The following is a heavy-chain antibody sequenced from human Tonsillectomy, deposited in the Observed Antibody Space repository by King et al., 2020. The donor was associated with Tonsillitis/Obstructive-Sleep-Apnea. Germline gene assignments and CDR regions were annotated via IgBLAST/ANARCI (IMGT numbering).Heavy chain of an antibody. CDR3: ARDRAQYSSSPGWY. D-gene: IGHD6-6*01. Sequence: VQLVESGGGVVQPGRSLRLSCAASGFTFSSYGMHWVRQAPGKGLEWVAVIWYDGSNKYYADSVKGRFTISRDNSKNTLYLQMNSLRAEDTAVYYCARDRAQYSSSPGWYWGQGTLVTVSS. CDR2: IWYDGSNK. V-gene: IGHV3-33*01. CDR1: GFTFSSYG. J-gene: IGHJ4*02.